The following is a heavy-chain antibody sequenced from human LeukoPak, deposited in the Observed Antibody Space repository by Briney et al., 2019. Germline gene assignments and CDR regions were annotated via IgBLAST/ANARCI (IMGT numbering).Heavy chain of an antibody. D-gene: IGHD2-21*02. V-gene: IGHV3-30-3*01. Sequence: GGSLRLSCAASGFTFSNAYMNWVRQAPGKGLEWVAVISSDGNTKYYADSVKGRFTISRDNSKNTLYLQMNSLRAEDTAVYYCAREYCGGDCYSGVDYWGQGTLVTVSS. J-gene: IGHJ4*02. CDR2: ISSDGNTK. CDR1: GFTFSNAY. CDR3: AREYCGGDCYSGVDY.